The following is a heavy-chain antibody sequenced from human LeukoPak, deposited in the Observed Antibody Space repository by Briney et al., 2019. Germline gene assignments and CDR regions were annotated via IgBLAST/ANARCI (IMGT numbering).Heavy chain of an antibody. CDR3: AKDPRFVVVVAATSHYFDY. J-gene: IGHJ4*02. V-gene: IGHV3-23*01. D-gene: IGHD2-15*01. Sequence: PGGSLRLSCAASGFTFSSYAMSWVRQAPGKGLEWVSAISGSGGSTYYADSVKGRFTISRDNSKNTLYLQMNSLRAEDTAVYYCAKDPRFVVVVAATSHYFDYWGQGTLVTVSS. CDR2: ISGSGGST. CDR1: GFTFSSYA.